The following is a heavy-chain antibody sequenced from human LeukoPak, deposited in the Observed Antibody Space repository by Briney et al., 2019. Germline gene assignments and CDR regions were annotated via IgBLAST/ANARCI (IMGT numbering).Heavy chain of an antibody. CDR3: ARRIRGAPTDH. J-gene: IGHJ4*02. D-gene: IGHD3-10*01. CDR2: MNPNSGNT. V-gene: IGHV1-8*01. Sequence: ASVRVSCKASGYTFTTYDLNWVRQAPGQGLEGMGWMNPNSGNTDYAQSFQGRGTMTRNTSINTAYMELNNLTSEDTAVYYCARRIRGAPTDHWGQGTLVTVSS. CDR1: GYTFTTYD.